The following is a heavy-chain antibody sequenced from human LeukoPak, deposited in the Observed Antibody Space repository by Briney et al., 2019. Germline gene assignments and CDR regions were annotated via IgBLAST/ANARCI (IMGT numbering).Heavy chain of an antibody. J-gene: IGHJ4*02. Sequence: GRSLRLSCAASGFTFSRFAMHWLRQAPVKGLEWVAFISYDGSDEYHADSVKGRFTISRDNSKNTLYLQMNSLRTEDTAVYYCARDRVLAAGLDSGGQGPLVTVSS. CDR3: ARDRVLAAGLDS. V-gene: IGHV3-30*04. D-gene: IGHD6-25*01. CDR2: ISYDGSDE. CDR1: GFTFSRFA.